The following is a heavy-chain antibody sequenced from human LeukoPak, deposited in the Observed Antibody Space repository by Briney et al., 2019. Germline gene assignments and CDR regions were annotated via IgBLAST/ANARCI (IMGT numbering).Heavy chain of an antibody. CDR1: GFTFGDYT. Sequence: GGSLRLSCKASGFTFGDYTMSWVRQAPGKGLEWVSFIGRKAYGGEIQYAASVKGRFTISRDDSRSIAYLQMNSLKTEDTAVYYCARDLSPDSSVYDYWGQGTLVTVSS. J-gene: IGHJ4*02. CDR2: IGRKAYGGEI. CDR3: ARDLSPDSSVYDY. V-gene: IGHV3-49*04. D-gene: IGHD3-22*01.